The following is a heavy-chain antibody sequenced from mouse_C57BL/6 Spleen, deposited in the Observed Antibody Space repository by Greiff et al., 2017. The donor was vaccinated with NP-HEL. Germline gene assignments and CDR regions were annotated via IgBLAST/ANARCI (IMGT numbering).Heavy chain of an antibody. V-gene: IGHV1-61*01. CDR1: GYTFASYW. D-gene: IGHD1-1*01. Sequence: QVQLQQPGAELVRPGSSVKLSCKASGYTFASYWMDWVKQRPGQGLEWIGNIYPSDSETHYNQKFKDKATLTVDKSSSTAYMQLSSLTSEDSAVYYCARMGVLLRDPGTYWGQGTLVTVSA. CDR3: ARMGVLLRDPGTY. CDR2: IYPSDSET. J-gene: IGHJ3*01.